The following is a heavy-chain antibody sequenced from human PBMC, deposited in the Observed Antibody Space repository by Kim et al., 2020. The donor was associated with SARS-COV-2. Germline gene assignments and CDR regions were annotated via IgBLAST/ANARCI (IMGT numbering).Heavy chain of an antibody. Sequence: GSATSYADSVKGRFTISRDNAKNTLYLQMNSPRAEDTAVYYCFGSGYYSYWGQGTLVTVSS. J-gene: IGHJ4*02. CDR2: GSAT. D-gene: IGHD3-22*01. V-gene: IGHV3-74*01. CDR3: FGSGYYSY.